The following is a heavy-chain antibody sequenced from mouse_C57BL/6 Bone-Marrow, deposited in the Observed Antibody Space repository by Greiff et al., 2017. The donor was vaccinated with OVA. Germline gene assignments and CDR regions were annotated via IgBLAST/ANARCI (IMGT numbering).Heavy chain of an antibody. CDR1: GFTFSSYA. J-gene: IGHJ2*01. CDR3: ARGRAGSYYFDY. D-gene: IGHD3-3*01. CDR2: ISDGGSYT. Sequence: EVQLVESGGGLVKPGGSLKLSCAASGFTFSSYAMSWVRQTPDKRLEWVATISDGGSYTYYPDNVQGRFTISRDNAKNNLYLQMSHLKSEDTAMYYCARGRAGSYYFDYWGQGTTLTVSS. V-gene: IGHV5-4*01.